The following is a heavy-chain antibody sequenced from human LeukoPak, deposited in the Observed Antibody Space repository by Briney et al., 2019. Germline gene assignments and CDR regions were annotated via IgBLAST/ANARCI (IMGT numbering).Heavy chain of an antibody. CDR2: ISYSGST. Sequence: SETLSLTCVVSGDSISSSDYYWAWIRQPPGKGLEWIGSISYSGSTLYNSSLRSRVTISVDASTNQFSLRLNSVTAADTAVYYCARQGYTYYYDSSGYYPFDYWGQGTLVTVSS. CDR1: GDSISSSDYY. CDR3: ARQGYTYYYDSSGYYPFDY. J-gene: IGHJ4*02. D-gene: IGHD3-22*01. V-gene: IGHV4-39*01.